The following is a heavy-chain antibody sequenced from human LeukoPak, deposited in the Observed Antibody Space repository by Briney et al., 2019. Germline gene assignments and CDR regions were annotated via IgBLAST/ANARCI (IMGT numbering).Heavy chain of an antibody. V-gene: IGHV3-21*01. J-gene: IGHJ4*02. CDR2: ISSSSSYI. Sequence: AGSLRLACAASGFTFSSYSMNWVRQAPGKGLEWVSSISSSSSYIYYADSVKGRFTISRDNAKNSLYLQMNSLRAEDTAVYYCARTDGYSSGGYDDYWGQGTLVTVSS. D-gene: IGHD6-19*01. CDR1: GFTFSSYS. CDR3: ARTDGYSSGGYDDY.